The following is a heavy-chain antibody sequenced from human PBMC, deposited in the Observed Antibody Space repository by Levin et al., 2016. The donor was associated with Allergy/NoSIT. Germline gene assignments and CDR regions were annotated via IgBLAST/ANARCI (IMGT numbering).Heavy chain of an antibody. Sequence: GSLRLSCTVSGGSVNTEYYYWSWIRQPPGKGPQWIGYIFYSGRTKYNPSLKSRLTISVDTSKNEFSLKLRSVTAADTAVYYCARRAKADVVTGYYFDSWGQGALVAVSS. CDR2: IFYSGRT. D-gene: IGHD3-9*01. CDR1: GGSVNTEYYY. CDR3: ARRAKADVVTGYYFDS. V-gene: IGHV4-61*01. J-gene: IGHJ4*02.